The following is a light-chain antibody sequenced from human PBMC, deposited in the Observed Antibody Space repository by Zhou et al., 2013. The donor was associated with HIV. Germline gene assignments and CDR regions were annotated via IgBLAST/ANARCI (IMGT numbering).Light chain of an antibody. CDR1: QSISSW. J-gene: IGKJ2*01. CDR3: QQYNSPSPYT. Sequence: DIQMTQSPSTLSASVGDRVTITCRASQSISSWLAWYQQKPGKAPKLLIYKASSLESGVPSRFSGSGSGTEFTLTISSLQPDDFATYYCQQYNSPSPYTFGQGTKLEIK. CDR2: KAS. V-gene: IGKV1-5*03.